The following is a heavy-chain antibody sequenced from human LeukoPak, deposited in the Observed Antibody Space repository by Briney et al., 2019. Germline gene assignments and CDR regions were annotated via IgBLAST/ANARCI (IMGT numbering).Heavy chain of an antibody. Sequence: GGSLRLSRAASGFTFSSYAMSWVRQAPGKGLEWVSAISGSGGSTYYADSVKGRFTISRDNSKNTLYLQMNSLRAEDMAVYYCAKVFDYDYVWGSYRYGPFDYWGQGTLVTVSS. D-gene: IGHD3-16*02. V-gene: IGHV3-23*01. CDR2: ISGSGGST. CDR1: GFTFSSYA. J-gene: IGHJ4*02. CDR3: AKVFDYDYVWGSYRYGPFDY.